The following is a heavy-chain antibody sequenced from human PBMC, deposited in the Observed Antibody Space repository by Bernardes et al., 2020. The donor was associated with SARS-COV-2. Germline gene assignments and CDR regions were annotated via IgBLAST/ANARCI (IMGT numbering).Heavy chain of an antibody. CDR1: GYTFTSYG. Sequence: SVKVSCKASGYTFTSYGISWVRQAPGQGLEWMGWISAYNGNTNYAQKLQGRVTMTTDTSTSTAYMELRSLRSDDTAVYYCARGPWLGYCSGGSCYALDYWGQGTLVTVSS. D-gene: IGHD2-15*01. J-gene: IGHJ4*02. V-gene: IGHV1-18*01. CDR3: ARGPWLGYCSGGSCYALDY. CDR2: ISAYNGNT.